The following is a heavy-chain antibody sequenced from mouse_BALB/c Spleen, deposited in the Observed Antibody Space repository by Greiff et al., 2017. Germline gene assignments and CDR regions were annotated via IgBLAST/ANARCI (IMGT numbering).Heavy chain of an antibody. J-gene: IGHJ4*01. V-gene: IGHV1-4*01. CDR2: INPSSGYT. D-gene: IGHD1-2*01. CDR1: GYTFTSYT. Sequence: QVQLKESGAELARPGASVKMSCKASGYTFTSYTMHWVKQRPGQGLEWIGYINPSSGYTNYNQKFKDKATLTADKSSSTAYMQLSSLTSEDSAVYYCARRDYGYPYYYAMDYWGQGTSVTVSS. CDR3: ARRDYGYPYYYAMDY.